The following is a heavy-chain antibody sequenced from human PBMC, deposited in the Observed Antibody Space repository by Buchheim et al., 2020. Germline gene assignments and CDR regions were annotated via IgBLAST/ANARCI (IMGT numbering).Heavy chain of an antibody. Sequence: QVQLQESGPGLVKPSQTLSLTCTVSGGSISSGDYYWSWIRQPPGKGLEWIGYIYYSGSTYYNPSLKSRVTISVDTSKNQFSLKLSSVTAADTAVYYCARVRRGSGSYYNVRHYYYGMDVWGQGTT. CDR2: IYYSGST. CDR3: ARVRRGSGSYYNVRHYYYGMDV. J-gene: IGHJ6*02. CDR1: GGSISSGDYY. V-gene: IGHV4-30-4*01. D-gene: IGHD3-10*01.